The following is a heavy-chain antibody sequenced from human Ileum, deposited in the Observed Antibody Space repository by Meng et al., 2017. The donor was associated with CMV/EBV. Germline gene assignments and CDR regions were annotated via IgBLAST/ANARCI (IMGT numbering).Heavy chain of an antibody. Sequence: GESLKISCAASGFTFSNAWMSWVRQAPGKGLEWVGRIKSKTEGGTTDYAAPVKGRFTISRDDAKNTLYLQMNSLKTEDTAVYYCTAGAEKRITIFGVVRYGMDVWGQGTTVTVSS. D-gene: IGHD3-3*01. V-gene: IGHV3-15*01. CDR3: TAGAEKRITIFGVVRYGMDV. CDR2: IKSKTEGGTT. J-gene: IGHJ6*02. CDR1: GFTFSNAW.